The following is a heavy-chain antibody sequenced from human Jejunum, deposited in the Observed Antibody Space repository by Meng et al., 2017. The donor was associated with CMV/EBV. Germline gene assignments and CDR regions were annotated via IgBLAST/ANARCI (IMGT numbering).Heavy chain of an antibody. CDR1: GYTFTSYG. CDR3: AASPGYFDSSDELY. CDR2: ISAYNGNT. V-gene: IGHV1-18*01. Sequence: QVQLVQSGAEVKKPGGSVKVSCKASGYTFTSYGISWVRQAPGQGLEWMGWISAYNGNTNYAHSLQDRVTMTTDTSTTTAYMELRSLRSDDTAVYYCAASPGYFDSSDELYWGQGTLVTVSS. D-gene: IGHD3-22*01. J-gene: IGHJ4*02.